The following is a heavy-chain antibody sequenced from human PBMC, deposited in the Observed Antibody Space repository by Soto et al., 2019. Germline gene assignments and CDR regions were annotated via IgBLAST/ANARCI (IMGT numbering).Heavy chain of an antibody. V-gene: IGHV4-34*01. D-gene: IGHD3-9*01. CDR1: GGSFSCYY. CDR2: INHSGST. CDR3: ARGGILRYFDWLSVAYYFDY. J-gene: IGHJ4*02. Sequence: SETLSLTCAVYGGSFSCYYWIWIRQPPGKGLEWIGEINHSGSTNYNPSLKSRVTISVDTSKNQFSLKLSSVTAADTAVYYCARGGILRYFDWLSVAYYFDYWGQGTLVTVSS.